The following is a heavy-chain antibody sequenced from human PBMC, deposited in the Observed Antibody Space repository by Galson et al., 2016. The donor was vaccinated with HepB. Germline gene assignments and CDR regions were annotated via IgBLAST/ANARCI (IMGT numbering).Heavy chain of an antibody. Sequence: SLRLSCATSGFTFSDHYMEWVRQAPGKGLEWVGRIRDKGNSYFTEYGASVKGRFTVSRHDSNNAVYLQMNRLTIEDTAVYYCTRGGTAPYYYFGLDVWGQGTTVTVSS. CDR1: GFTFSDHY. J-gene: IGHJ6*02. D-gene: IGHD1-7*01. CDR2: IRDKGNSYFT. V-gene: IGHV3-72*01. CDR3: TRGGTAPYYYFGLDV.